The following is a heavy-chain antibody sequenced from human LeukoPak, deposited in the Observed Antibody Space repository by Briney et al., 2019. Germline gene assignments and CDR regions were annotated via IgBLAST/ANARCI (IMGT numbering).Heavy chain of an antibody. J-gene: IGHJ5*02. CDR2: IQYDGSNK. V-gene: IGHV3-30*02. D-gene: IGHD2-15*01. CDR3: TKDDKILVMVAATLDL. CDR1: GFTFSYYR. Sequence: PGGSLRLSCAPSGFTFSYYRMHWVPQAPGKGLEWVPFIQYDGSNKYHADSVKPRFTISRDNPKNPLYLQMNTLRAQDTALYLCTKDDKILVMVAATLDLGGQENLVTVSS.